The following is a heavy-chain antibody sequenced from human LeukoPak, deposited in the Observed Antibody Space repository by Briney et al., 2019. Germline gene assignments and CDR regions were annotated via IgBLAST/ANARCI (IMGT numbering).Heavy chain of an antibody. CDR3: AREISSWYRTEGRFDP. CDR2: IKQDGSEK. Sequence: PGGSLRLSCAASGFTFSSYWMSWVRQAPGKGLEWVANIKQDGSEKYYVDSVNGRFTISRDNAKNSLYLQVNSLRAEDTAVYYCAREISSWYRTEGRFDPWGQGTLVTVSS. V-gene: IGHV3-7*01. CDR1: GFTFSSYW. D-gene: IGHD6-13*01. J-gene: IGHJ5*02.